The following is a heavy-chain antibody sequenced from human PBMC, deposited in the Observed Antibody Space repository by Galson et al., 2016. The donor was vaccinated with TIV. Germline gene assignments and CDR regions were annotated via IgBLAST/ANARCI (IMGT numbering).Heavy chain of an antibody. Sequence: SLRLSCAASGFTFSSYTMHWVRQAPGKEPQWVSSISSSATFIYYADSLKGRFTISRDNTNDLLYLEMNSLRVEDTAIYYCARGSQPALFGVSIFDYLGQGTVVTASS. CDR1: GFTFSSYT. V-gene: IGHV3-21*01. CDR2: ISSSATFI. CDR3: ARGSQPALFGVSIFDY. D-gene: IGHD3-3*01. J-gene: IGHJ4*02.